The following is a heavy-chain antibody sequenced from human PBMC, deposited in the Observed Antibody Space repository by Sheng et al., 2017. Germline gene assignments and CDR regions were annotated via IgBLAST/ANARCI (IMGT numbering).Heavy chain of an antibody. CDR3: ANNGVALNYYYGMDV. D-gene: IGHD2-8*01. Sequence: QVQLVESGGGVVQPGRSLRLSCAASGFTFSSYGMHWVRQAPGKGLEWVAVISYDGSNKYYADSVKGRFTISRDNSKNTLYLQMNSLRAEDTAVYYCANNGVALNYYYGMDVWGQG. CDR1: GFTFSSYG. J-gene: IGHJ6*02. V-gene: IGHV3-30*18. CDR2: ISYDGSNK.